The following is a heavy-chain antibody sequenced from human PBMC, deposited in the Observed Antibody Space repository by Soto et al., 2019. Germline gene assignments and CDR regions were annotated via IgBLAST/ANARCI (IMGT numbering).Heavy chain of an antibody. V-gene: IGHV4-30-4*01. D-gene: IGHD3-16*02. J-gene: IGHJ4*02. CDR3: ARAFMISYYFDY. Sequence: SETLSLTCTVSGGSISSGDYYWSWIRQPPGKGLEWIGYIYYSGSTYYNPSLKSRVTISVDTSKNQFSLKLSSVTAADTAVYYCARAFMISYYFDYWGQGTLVTVS. CDR2: IYYSGST. CDR1: GGSISSGDYY.